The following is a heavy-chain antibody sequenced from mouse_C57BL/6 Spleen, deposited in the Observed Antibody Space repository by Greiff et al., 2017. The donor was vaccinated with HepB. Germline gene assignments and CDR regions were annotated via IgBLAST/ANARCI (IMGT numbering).Heavy chain of an antibody. V-gene: IGHV5-17*01. CDR3: ASLLAMDY. D-gene: IGHD2-1*01. J-gene: IGHJ4*01. Sequence: DVHLVESGGGLVKPGGSLKLSCAASGFTFSDYGMHWVRQAPEKGLEWVAYISSGSSTIYYADTVKGRFTISRDNAKNTLFLQMTSLRSEDTAMYYCASLLAMDYWGQGTSVTVSS. CDR1: GFTFSDYG. CDR2: ISSGSSTI.